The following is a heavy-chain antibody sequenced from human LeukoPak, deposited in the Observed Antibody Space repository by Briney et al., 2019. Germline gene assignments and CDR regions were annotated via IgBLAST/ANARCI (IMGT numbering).Heavy chain of an antibody. CDR3: ARVGREPRPNWFDP. V-gene: IGHV4-39*07. Sequence: SETLSLTCTVSAGSISSTSYYWAWIRQPPGKGLECIGYIYYNGFTNYNPSLKSRVTISGDTSKNQFSLWLSSVTAADTAVYYCARVGREPRPNWFDPWGQGTLVTVSS. J-gene: IGHJ5*02. D-gene: IGHD1-14*01. CDR1: AGSISSTSYY. CDR2: IYYNGFT.